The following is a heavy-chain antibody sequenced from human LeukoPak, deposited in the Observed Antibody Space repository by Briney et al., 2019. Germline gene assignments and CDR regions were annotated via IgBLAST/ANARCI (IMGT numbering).Heavy chain of an antibody. CDR3: ASLRFKRWFDP. Sequence: PSESFSLTCTVPGGSISSSSYYSGWIRQPPGKGLEWIGSIYYSGSTYYNPSLKSRVPISVDTSKNQLSLKLSSVTAADTAVYYCASLRFKRWFDPWGQGTLVTVSS. V-gene: IGHV4-39*07. J-gene: IGHJ5*02. CDR1: GGSISSSSYY. D-gene: IGHD3-3*01. CDR2: IYYSGST.